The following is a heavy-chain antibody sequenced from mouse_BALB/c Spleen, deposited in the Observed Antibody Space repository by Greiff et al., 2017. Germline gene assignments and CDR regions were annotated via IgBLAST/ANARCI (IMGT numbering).Heavy chain of an antibody. CDR1: GYTFTSYW. Sequence: QVQLKQPGAELVKPGASVKLSCKASGYTFTSYWMHWVKQRPGQGLEWIGEINPSNGRTNYNEKFKSKATLTVDKSSSTAYMQLSSLTSEDSAVYYCARSDSFYAMDYWGQGTSVTVSS. V-gene: IGHV1S81*02. CDR2: INPSNGRT. CDR3: ARSDSFYAMDY. J-gene: IGHJ4*01.